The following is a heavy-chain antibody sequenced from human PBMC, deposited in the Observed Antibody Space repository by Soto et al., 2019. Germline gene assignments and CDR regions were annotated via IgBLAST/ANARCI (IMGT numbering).Heavy chain of an antibody. CDR3: ARHPVTLNWFEP. V-gene: IGHV4-39*01. D-gene: IGHD4-17*01. J-gene: IGHJ5*02. CDR2: IYYSGST. Sequence: SETLSLTCTVSGGSIGSSSYYWGWIRQPPGKGLEWIGSIYYSGSTYYNPSLKSRVTISVDTSKNQFSLKLSSVTAADTAVYYCARHPVTLNWFEPWGQGTRVTVSS. CDR1: GGSIGSSSYY.